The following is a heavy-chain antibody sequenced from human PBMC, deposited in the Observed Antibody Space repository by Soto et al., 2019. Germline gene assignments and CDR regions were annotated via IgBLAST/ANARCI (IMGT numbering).Heavy chain of an antibody. CDR3: ARGSYYYGSGSYLKSYYYYGMDV. J-gene: IGHJ6*02. Sequence: SVKVSCKASGGTFSSYAISWVRQAPGQGLEWMGGIIPIFGTANYAQKFQGRVTITADESTSTAYMELSSLRSEDTAVYYCARGSYYYGSGSYLKSYYYYGMDVWGQ. D-gene: IGHD3-10*01. CDR2: IIPIFGTA. CDR1: GGTFSSYA. V-gene: IGHV1-69*13.